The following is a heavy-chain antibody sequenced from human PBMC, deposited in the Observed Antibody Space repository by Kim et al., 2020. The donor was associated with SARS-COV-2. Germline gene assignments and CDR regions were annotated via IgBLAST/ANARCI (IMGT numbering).Heavy chain of an antibody. D-gene: IGHD3-10*01. CDR2: ISSSSSYI. J-gene: IGHJ6*02. V-gene: IGHV3-21*01. CDR3: ARALGSDHWGGYYYYGMDV. CDR1: GFTFSRSS. Sequence: GGSLRLSCAASGFTFSRSSMNWVRQAPGKGLEWVSSISSSSSYIYYADSVKGRFTISRDNAKNSLYLQMNSLRAEDTAVYYCARALGSDHWGGYYYYGMDVWGQGATVTLSS.